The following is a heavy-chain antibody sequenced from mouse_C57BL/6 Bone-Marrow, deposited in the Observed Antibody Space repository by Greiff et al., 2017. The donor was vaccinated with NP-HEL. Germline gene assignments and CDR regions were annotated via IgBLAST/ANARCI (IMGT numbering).Heavy chain of an antibody. V-gene: IGHV14-4*01. CDR1: GFNIKDDY. CDR3: TTLGDYDLYYAMDY. Sequence: VQLQQSGAELVRPGASVKLSCTASGFNIKDDYMHWVKQRPEQGLEWIGWIDPENGDTEYASKFQGKATITADTSSNTAYLQLSSLTSEDTDVYYWTTLGDYDLYYAMDYWGPGTSVTVSA. D-gene: IGHD2-4*01. J-gene: IGHJ4*01. CDR2: IDPENGDT.